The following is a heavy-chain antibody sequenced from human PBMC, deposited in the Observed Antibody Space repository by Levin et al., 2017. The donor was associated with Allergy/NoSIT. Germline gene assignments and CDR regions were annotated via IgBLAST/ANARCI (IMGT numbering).Heavy chain of an antibody. D-gene: IGHD3-10*01. CDR1: GFTFSSYW. CDR2: IKQDGSEK. V-gene: IGHV3-7*01. CDR3: ARDSMVRGVIPNYYYYYGMDV. J-gene: IGHJ6*02. Sequence: PGGSLRLSCAASGFTFSSYWMSWVRQAPGKGLEWVANIKQDGSEKYYVDSVKGRFTISRDNAKNSLYLQMNSLRAEDTAVYYCARDSMVRGVIPNYYYYYGMDVWGQGTTVTVSS.